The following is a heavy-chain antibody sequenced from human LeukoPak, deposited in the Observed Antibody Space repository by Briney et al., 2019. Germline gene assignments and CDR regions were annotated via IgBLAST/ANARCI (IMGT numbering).Heavy chain of an antibody. Sequence: RAGGSLRLSCAASGFTFSSYGMHWVRQAPGKGLEWVAFIRYDGSNKYYADSVKGRFTISRDNSKNTLYLQMNSLRAEDTAVYYCAKDQGSSGYYNYYFDYWGQGTLVTVSS. D-gene: IGHD3-22*01. V-gene: IGHV3-30*02. CDR1: GFTFSSYG. CDR3: AKDQGSSGYYNYYFDY. CDR2: IRYDGSNK. J-gene: IGHJ4*02.